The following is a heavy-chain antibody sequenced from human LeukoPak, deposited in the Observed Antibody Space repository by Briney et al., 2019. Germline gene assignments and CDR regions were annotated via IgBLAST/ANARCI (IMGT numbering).Heavy chain of an antibody. CDR2: INPSGGST. Sequence: ASVKVSCKVSGYTLTELSMHWVRQAPGQGLEWMGIINPSGGSTSYAQKFQGRITLTRDTSTSTVYMELSSLRSEDTAVYYCARDSPISGSYYGGLGFWGQGTLLTVSS. CDR3: ARDSPISGSYYGGLGF. D-gene: IGHD1-26*01. CDR1: GYTLTELS. V-gene: IGHV1-46*01. J-gene: IGHJ4*02.